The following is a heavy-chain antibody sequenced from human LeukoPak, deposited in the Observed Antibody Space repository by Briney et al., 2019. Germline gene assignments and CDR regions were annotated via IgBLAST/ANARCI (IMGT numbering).Heavy chain of an antibody. CDR1: GGSISSYY. Sequence: SETLSLTCTVSGGSISSYYWSWIRQPPGKGLEWIGYMYYSGSTNYNPSLKSRVTISVDTSKNQFSLKLSSVTAADTAIYYCAKSFSETERATITAYWGQGTLVTVSS. CDR3: AKSFSETERATITAY. CDR2: MYYSGST. D-gene: IGHD5-24*01. J-gene: IGHJ4*02. V-gene: IGHV4-59*01.